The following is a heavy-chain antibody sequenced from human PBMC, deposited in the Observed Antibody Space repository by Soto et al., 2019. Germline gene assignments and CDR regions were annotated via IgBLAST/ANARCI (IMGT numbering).Heavy chain of an antibody. J-gene: IGHJ4*02. D-gene: IGHD3-3*01. CDR1: GYTFTSYY. CDR3: ARPSTERLSVTDVEAPFDS. V-gene: IGHV1-46*04. CDR2: INPSGGST. Sequence: QVQLVQSGAEVKKPGASVKVSCKASGYTFTSYYMHWVRQAPGQGLEWMGIINPSGGSTSYAQKLQCRVTRTRDTSTSTVYMELSSLRSEDTAVYYCARPSTERLSVTDVEAPFDSWGQGTLVTVSS.